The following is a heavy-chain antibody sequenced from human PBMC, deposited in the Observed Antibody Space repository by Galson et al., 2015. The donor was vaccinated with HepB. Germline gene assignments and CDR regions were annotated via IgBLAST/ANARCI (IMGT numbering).Heavy chain of an antibody. J-gene: IGHJ4*02. Sequence: SLRLSCAASGFTVNSNYMSWVRLTPGRGPEWVSAIEGTGRTDYADSVEGRFTISRDNSKNTLYLQMNSLRAEDTAVYYCAIGIEMVTIADYWGLGTLVTVSS. V-gene: IGHV3-53*01. CDR2: IEGTGRT. D-gene: IGHD5-24*01. CDR3: AIGIEMVTIADY. CDR1: GFTVNSNY.